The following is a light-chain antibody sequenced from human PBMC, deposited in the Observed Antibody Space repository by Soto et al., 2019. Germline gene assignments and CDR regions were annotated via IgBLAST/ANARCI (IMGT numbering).Light chain of an antibody. V-gene: IGKV1-12*01. CDR2: AAS. CDR3: QPANIFQLT. CDR1: PGISSW. Sequence: DIQMTQSPSSVYASVGHRVTITCRTSPGISSWLAWYQHRPGKDPKLLIYAASSLQSGVPSMFSGSGYGIAFTLTISSLQPADFATYDCQPANIFQLTFGGGTKVEIK. J-gene: IGKJ4*01.